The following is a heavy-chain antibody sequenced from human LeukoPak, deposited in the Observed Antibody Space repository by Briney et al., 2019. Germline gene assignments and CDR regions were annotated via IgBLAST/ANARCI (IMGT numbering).Heavy chain of an antibody. CDR2: ISVYNDNT. CDR3: ARDKQLDWAHYYYYYMDV. CDR1: GYTFTNYG. V-gene: IGHV1-18*01. J-gene: IGHJ6*03. Sequence: ASVKVSCKASGYTFTNYGISWVRQAPGQGLEWMGWISVYNDNTNYAQKLQGRATMTTDTSTSTAYMELRSLRSDDTAVYYCARDKQLDWAHYYYYYMDVWGKGTTVTVSS. D-gene: IGHD1-1*01.